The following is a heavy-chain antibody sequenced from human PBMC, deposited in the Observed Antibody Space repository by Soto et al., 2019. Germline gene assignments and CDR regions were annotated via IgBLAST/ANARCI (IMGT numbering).Heavy chain of an antibody. J-gene: IGHJ5*02. CDR3: ARDLLTPNGSLTMMVSKGWFDH. CDR2: ISSSSSYI. V-gene: IGHV3-21*01. D-gene: IGHD3-22*01. CDR1: GFIFRTYS. Sequence: PGGSLRLSCAASGFIFRTYSMNWVRQAPGKGLEWVSFISSSSSYIYYADSVKGRFTISRDNAKNSLYLQMNSLRAEDMAVYYCARDLLTPNGSLTMMVSKGWFDHWGQGTLVTVYS.